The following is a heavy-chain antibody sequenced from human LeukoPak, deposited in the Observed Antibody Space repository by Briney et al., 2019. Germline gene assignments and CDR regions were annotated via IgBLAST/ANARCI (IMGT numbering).Heavy chain of an antibody. V-gene: IGHV1-2*02. CDR3: ARDAKYYFDTNGFYAILFDY. Sequence: ASVKGSCKASGYTFTDYYMHWVRQAPGQGLEWMGWINSASGGAYYAQKFQGRVSMTRGTSISTAYMELTSLRSDDTAVYYCARDAKYYFDTNGFYAILFDYWGQGTLVTVSS. D-gene: IGHD3-22*01. CDR1: GYTFTDYY. J-gene: IGHJ4*02. CDR2: INSASGGA.